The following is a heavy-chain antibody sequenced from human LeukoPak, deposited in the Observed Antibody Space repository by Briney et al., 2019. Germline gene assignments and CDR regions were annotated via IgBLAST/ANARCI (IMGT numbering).Heavy chain of an antibody. J-gene: IGHJ4*02. CDR3: ARSLVEMATIEGFGY. CDR1: GYSFTSYW. CDR2: IYPGDSDT. V-gene: IGHV5-51*01. D-gene: IGHD5-24*01. Sequence: PGESLKISCKGSGYSFTSYWIGWVRQMPGKGLEWMGIIYPGDSDTRYSPPFQGQVTISADKSISTAYLQWSSLKASDTAMYYCARSLVEMATIEGFGYWGQGTLVTVSS.